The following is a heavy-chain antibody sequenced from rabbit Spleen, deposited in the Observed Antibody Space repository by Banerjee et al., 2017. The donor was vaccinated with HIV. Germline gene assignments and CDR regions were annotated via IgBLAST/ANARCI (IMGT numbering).Heavy chain of an antibody. CDR2: IYTGNGKT. CDR3: ARDPAYSSGSGSAIPYL. D-gene: IGHD1-1*01. CDR1: GFSFSTSYD. J-gene: IGHJ4*01. Sequence: QEQLVESGGGLVKPGASLTLTCKASGFSFSTSYDMCWVRQAPGKGLEWIACIYTGNGKTYYASWAKGRFTISNDNAQNTVFLQMTSLTVADTATYFCARDPAYSSGSGSAIPYLWGQGTLVTVS. V-gene: IGHV1S45*01.